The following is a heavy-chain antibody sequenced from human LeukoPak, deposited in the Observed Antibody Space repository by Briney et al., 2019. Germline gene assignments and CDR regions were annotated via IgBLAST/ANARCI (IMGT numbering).Heavy chain of an antibody. CDR2: IYSGGST. CDR1: GFTVSSNY. J-gene: IGHJ4*02. V-gene: IGHV3-66*01. D-gene: IGHD2-21*02. CDR3: ARVVVVTAIEYFDY. Sequence: GGSLRLSCAASGFTVSSNYMSWVRQAPGKGLEWVSVIYSGGSTYYADSVKGRFTISRDNSKNTLYLQMNSLRAEDTAVYYCARVVVVTAIEYFDYWGQGTLVTVSS.